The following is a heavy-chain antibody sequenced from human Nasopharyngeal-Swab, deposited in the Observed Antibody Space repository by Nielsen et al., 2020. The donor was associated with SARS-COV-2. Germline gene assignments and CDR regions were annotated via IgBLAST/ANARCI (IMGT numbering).Heavy chain of an antibody. CDR3: AKDHKMDSGGGVGYMDV. CDR2: IRYDGLNQ. Sequence: GESLKISCAASGFIFSSYGMHWVRQAPGKGLEWVAFIRYDGLNQHYVDSVKGRFTISRDSFKNTLYLQLNSLRAEDTAVYYCAKDHKMDSGGGVGYMDVWGKGTTVTVSS. CDR1: GFIFSSYG. D-gene: IGHD3-16*01. V-gene: IGHV3-30*02. J-gene: IGHJ6*03.